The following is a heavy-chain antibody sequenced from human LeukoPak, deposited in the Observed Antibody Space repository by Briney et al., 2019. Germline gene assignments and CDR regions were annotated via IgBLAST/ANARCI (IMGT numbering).Heavy chain of an antibody. V-gene: IGHV4-38-2*02. CDR3: ARPNTWITEGFDS. J-gene: IGHJ5*01. CDR2: IYNSGST. Sequence: PSETLSLTCTVSGGSISSGYYWAWIRQSPGKGLEWIASIYNSGSTFYNPSLKSRVALSVDTSKNQFSLKLMSVTAADTAVYYCARPNTWITEGFDSWGQGILVTVSS. CDR1: GGSISSGYY. D-gene: IGHD3-16*01.